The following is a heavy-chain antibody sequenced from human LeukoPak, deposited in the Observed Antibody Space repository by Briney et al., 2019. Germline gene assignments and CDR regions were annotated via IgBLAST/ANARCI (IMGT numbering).Heavy chain of an antibody. Sequence: PSETLSLTCAVYGGSFSGYYWSWIRQPPGKGLEWIGEINHSGSTNYNPSLKSRVTISVDTSKNQFSLKLSSVTAADTAVYYCARLNYDILTGYFRTYYYYYYMDVWGKGTTVTISS. J-gene: IGHJ6*03. D-gene: IGHD3-9*01. V-gene: IGHV4-34*01. CDR2: INHSGST. CDR3: ARLNYDILTGYFRTYYYYYYMDV. CDR1: GGSFSGYY.